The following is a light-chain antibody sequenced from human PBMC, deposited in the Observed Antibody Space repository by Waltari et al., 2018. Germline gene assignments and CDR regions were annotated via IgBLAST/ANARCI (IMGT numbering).Light chain of an antibody. CDR1: SSNIGAGYD. V-gene: IGLV1-40*01. CDR2: GNT. J-gene: IGLJ2*01. CDR3: QSYDNSLTAL. Sequence: QSVLTQPPSVSGAPGQRVTISCTGSSSNIGAGYDVHWYQQLPGRAPKLLIYGNTNRPSGVPDRFSGSKSGTSASLAITGLQAEDEADYYCQSYDNSLTALFGGGTKLTVL.